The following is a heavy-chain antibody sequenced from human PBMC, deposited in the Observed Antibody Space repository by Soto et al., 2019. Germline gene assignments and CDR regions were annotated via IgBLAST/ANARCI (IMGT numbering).Heavy chain of an antibody. Sequence: DVQLVESGGGLVQPGGSLRLSCAASEFTFSSYWVHWVRQAPGKGLVWVARINSDGSYTSYADSVKGRFTISRDNAKNTLYLQMNSLRAEDTAVYYCASPQPVATVYYGMDVWGLGTTVTVS. CDR2: INSDGSYT. D-gene: IGHD5-12*01. J-gene: IGHJ6*02. CDR3: ASPQPVATVYYGMDV. V-gene: IGHV3-74*01. CDR1: EFTFSSYW.